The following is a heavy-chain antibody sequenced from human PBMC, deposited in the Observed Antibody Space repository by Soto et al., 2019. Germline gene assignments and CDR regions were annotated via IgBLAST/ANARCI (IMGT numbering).Heavy chain of an antibody. CDR2: MNPNSGNT. D-gene: IGHD6-19*01. CDR1: GYTFTSYD. CDR3: AREYSSGWSKD. V-gene: IGHV1-8*01. Sequence: QVQLVQSGAEVKKPGASVKVSCKASGYTFTSYDINWVRQATGQGLEWMGWMNPNSGNTGYAQKFQSRVTMTKNTSISTAYTELTSLTTNDTAVYYCAREYSSGWSKDSGQGTLVTVSS. J-gene: IGHJ4*02.